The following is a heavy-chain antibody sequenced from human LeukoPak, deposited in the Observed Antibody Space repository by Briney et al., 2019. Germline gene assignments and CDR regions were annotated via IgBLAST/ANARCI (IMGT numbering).Heavy chain of an antibody. D-gene: IGHD5-12*01. CDR1: GFTFSIYA. J-gene: IGHJ4*02. V-gene: IGHV3-23*01. CDR2: ISVRGGST. CDR3: AKDRGGYSGYDEGVLGFDY. Sequence: PGGSLRLSCAASGFTFSIYAMSWVREAPGKGREWVSAISVRGGSTYYADSVRGRFTISRDNSKNTLYLQMNSLREEDTAVYYCAKDRGGYSGYDEGVLGFDYWGQGTLVTVSS.